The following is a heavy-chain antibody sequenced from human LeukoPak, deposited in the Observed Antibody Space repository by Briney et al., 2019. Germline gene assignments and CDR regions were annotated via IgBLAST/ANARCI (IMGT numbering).Heavy chain of an antibody. Sequence: GGSLSLSCAASGFTFSNYWMSWVRQAPGKGLEWVANIKEDGSEKYYVDSVKGRFTISRDNARNSLYLQMNSLRAEDTAVYYCARDRDDYVWGSYPGYWGQGTLVTVSS. J-gene: IGHJ4*02. CDR3: ARDRDDYVWGSYPGY. D-gene: IGHD3-16*02. CDR1: GFTFSNYW. CDR2: IKEDGSEK. V-gene: IGHV3-7*01.